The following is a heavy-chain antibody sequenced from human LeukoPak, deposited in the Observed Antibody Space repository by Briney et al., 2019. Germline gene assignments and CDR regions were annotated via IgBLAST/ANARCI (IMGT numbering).Heavy chain of an antibody. CDR1: GFTFRNYV. Sequence: GGSLRLSCTASGFTFRNYVIHWVRQAPGKGLEWVAVTSSDLNVKLYADSVKGRFTISRDNSRSTLYLQMNSLRPEDTAIYYCARDGYYGSGSPPSLYFDYWGQGTLVTVSS. CDR3: ARDGYYGSGSPPSLYFDY. J-gene: IGHJ4*02. D-gene: IGHD3-10*01. V-gene: IGHV3-30-3*01. CDR2: TSSDLNVK.